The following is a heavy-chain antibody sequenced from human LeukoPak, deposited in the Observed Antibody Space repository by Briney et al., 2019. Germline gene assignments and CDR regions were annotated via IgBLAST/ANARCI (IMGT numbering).Heavy chain of an antibody. CDR1: GFSFSSNW. V-gene: IGHV3-7*01. Sequence: TGGSLRLSCAAPGFSFSSNWMGWVRQAPGKGLEWVAHIKRDGSQKYYLDSVKGRFTISRDNAKNSLYLQMNSLRVEDTAVYYCARLGLEVGGPNWFDPWGQGTLVIVSS. D-gene: IGHD1-1*01. CDR2: IKRDGSQK. CDR3: ARLGLEVGGPNWFDP. J-gene: IGHJ5*02.